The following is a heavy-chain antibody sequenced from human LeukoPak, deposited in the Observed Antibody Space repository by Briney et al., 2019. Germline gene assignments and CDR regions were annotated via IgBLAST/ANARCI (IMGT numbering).Heavy chain of an antibody. CDR3: ARDLTRGYSYGGDY. CDR2: INPNSGGT. V-gene: IGHV1-2*02. D-gene: IGHD5-18*01. Sequence: ASVKVSCKASGYTFTGYYMHWVRQAPGQGLEWMGWINPNSGGTNYAQKFQGRVTMTRDTSISTAYMELSRLRSDDTAVYYCARDLTRGYSYGGDYWGQGTLVTVSS. J-gene: IGHJ4*02. CDR1: GYTFTGYY.